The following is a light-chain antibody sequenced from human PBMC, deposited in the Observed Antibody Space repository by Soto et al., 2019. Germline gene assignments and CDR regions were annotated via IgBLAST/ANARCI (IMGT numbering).Light chain of an antibody. CDR2: EVS. V-gene: IGLV2-23*02. Sequence: QSALTQPASVSGSPGQSITISCTGTSSDVGSYNLVSWYQQHPGKAPKLMIYEVSKRPSGVSNRFSGSKSGNTASPTISGLQAEDEGDYYCCSYAGSSTFVFGTATKLTVL. J-gene: IGLJ1*01. CDR1: SSDVGSYNL. CDR3: CSYAGSSTFV.